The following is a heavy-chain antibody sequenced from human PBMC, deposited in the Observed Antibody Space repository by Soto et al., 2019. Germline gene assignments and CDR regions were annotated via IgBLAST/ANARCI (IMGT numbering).Heavy chain of an antibody. Sequence: ASVKVSCKASGYTFTGYYMHWVRQAPGQGLEWMGWINPNSGGTNYAQKFQGRVTMTRDTSISTAYMELSRLRSDDTAVYYCARESVPAVTIYYYYGMDVWGQGTTVTV. CDR2: INPNSGGT. CDR1: GYTFTGYY. D-gene: IGHD4-17*01. J-gene: IGHJ6*02. CDR3: ARESVPAVTIYYYYGMDV. V-gene: IGHV1-2*02.